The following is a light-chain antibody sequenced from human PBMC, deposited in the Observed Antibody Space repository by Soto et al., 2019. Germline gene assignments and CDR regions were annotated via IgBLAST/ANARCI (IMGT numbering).Light chain of an antibody. CDR3: QQYNSDPYT. CDR2: KAS. Sequence: DIQMTQSPSTLSASVGDRVTITCRASQSISSWLAWYQQKPGKAPKLLIYKASSIESGVPSRLSGSGSGTEFTLTISSLQPDDFATYYCQQYNSDPYTFGQGTKLEIQ. V-gene: IGKV1-5*03. CDR1: QSISSW. J-gene: IGKJ2*01.